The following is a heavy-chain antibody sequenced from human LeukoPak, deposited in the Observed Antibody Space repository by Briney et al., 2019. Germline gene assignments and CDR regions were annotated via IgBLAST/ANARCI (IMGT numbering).Heavy chain of an antibody. D-gene: IGHD6-19*01. Sequence: ASVKVSCKASGYTFTGYYMHWVRQAPGQGLEWMGWINPNSGGTNYAQKFQGRVTMTRDTSISTAYMELSRLRSDDTAVYYCARGPLRYSSGWFDPWGQGTLVTVSS. CDR2: INPNSGGT. V-gene: IGHV1-2*02. J-gene: IGHJ5*02. CDR3: ARGPLRYSSGWFDP. CDR1: GYTFTGYY.